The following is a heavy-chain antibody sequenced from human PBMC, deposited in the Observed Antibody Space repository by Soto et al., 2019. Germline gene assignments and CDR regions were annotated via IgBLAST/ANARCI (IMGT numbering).Heavy chain of an antibody. V-gene: IGHV3-20*04. Sequence: GGSLRLSCAASGFNFPAYAMNWVRQAPGKGLQWVAGIVGSGGDTSYADSVKGRFTISRDNAKNSLYLQMNSLRAEDTALYYCARASMYYYDSSGYYYLDYWGQGTLVTVPQ. CDR2: IVGSGGDT. CDR3: ARASMYYYDSSGYYYLDY. D-gene: IGHD3-22*01. J-gene: IGHJ4*02. CDR1: GFNFPAYA.